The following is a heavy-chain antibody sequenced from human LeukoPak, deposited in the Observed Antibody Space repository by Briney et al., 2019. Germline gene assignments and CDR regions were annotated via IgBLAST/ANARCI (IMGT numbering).Heavy chain of an antibody. V-gene: IGHV3-73*01. D-gene: IGHD6-19*01. CDR2: ITSKPNSYET. CDR3: AGDRGWYSPDY. Sequence: GGSLRLSCAAPGFTFSGSAMHWVRQASGKGLEWVGRITSKPNSYETVYAASMNGRFTISRDDSKNTAYLQMNSLKTEDTAVYYCAGDRGWYSPDYWGQGTLVTVSS. J-gene: IGHJ4*02. CDR1: GFTFSGSA.